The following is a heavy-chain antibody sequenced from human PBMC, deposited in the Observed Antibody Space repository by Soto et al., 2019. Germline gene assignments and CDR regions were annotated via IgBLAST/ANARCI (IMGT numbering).Heavy chain of an antibody. V-gene: IGHV4-4*07. CDR3: ARDVPTYCSGGSCYSLGHYYYGMDV. Sequence: QVQLQESGPGLVKPSETLSLTCTVSGGSISSYYWSWIRQPAGKGLEWIGRIYTSGSTNYNPSLKSRVTMSGDTSKNQFSLKLSSVTAADTAVYYCARDVPTYCSGGSCYSLGHYYYGMDVWGQGTTVTVSS. CDR2: IYTSGST. J-gene: IGHJ6*02. D-gene: IGHD2-15*01. CDR1: GGSISSYY.